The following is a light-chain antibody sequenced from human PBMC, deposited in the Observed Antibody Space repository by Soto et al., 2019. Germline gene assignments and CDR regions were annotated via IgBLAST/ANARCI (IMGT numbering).Light chain of an antibody. CDR2: EVS. V-gene: IGLV2-14*03. Sequence: QSALTQPASVSGSPGQSITISCTGTSSDIGGYNYVSWYQQHPGKAPQLMICEVSNRPSGVSNRFSGSKSGNTASLTISGLQAEDEADYYCSSYTSSTTWVFGGGTKLTVL. CDR1: SSDIGGYNY. J-gene: IGLJ3*02. CDR3: SSYTSSTTWV.